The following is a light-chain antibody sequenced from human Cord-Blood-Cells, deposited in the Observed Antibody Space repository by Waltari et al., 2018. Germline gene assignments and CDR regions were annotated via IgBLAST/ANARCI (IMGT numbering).Light chain of an antibody. CDR1: SLRSYY. CDR3: NTRDSSGNRWV. Sequence: SSELTQDPAVSVALGQTVSLTCQGDSLRSYYASWYQQNPGQAPVLVIEGKNNTPSAIPARFSGSSSGNTASLTSTGAQAEDEAAYYCNTRDSSGNRWVFGGGTKLTVL. CDR2: GKN. V-gene: IGLV3-19*01. J-gene: IGLJ3*02.